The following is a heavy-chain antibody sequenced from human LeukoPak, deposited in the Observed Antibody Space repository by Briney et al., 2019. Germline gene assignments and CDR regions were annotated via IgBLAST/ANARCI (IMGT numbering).Heavy chain of an antibody. Sequence: GGSLRLSCAASRFTFSSYGMHWVRQAPGKGLEWVSTISGGGGSTYYADSVKGRFTISRDNSKNTLYLQVNSLRAEDTAVYYCAKGGKWDVTPFDYWGQGTLDTVSS. CDR1: RFTFSSYG. CDR3: AKGGKWDVTPFDY. CDR2: ISGGGGST. J-gene: IGHJ4*02. V-gene: IGHV3-23*01. D-gene: IGHD1-26*01.